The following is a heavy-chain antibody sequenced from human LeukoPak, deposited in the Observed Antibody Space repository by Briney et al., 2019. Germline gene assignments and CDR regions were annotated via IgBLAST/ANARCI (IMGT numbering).Heavy chain of an antibody. CDR2: ISSSSLSI. CDR1: GFTFSDFG. D-gene: IGHD5-18*01. J-gene: IGHJ4*02. V-gene: IGHV3-48*01. Sequence: PGGSLRLSCEASGFTFSDFGMTWVRQAPGKGLEWVSYISSSSLSIYYADSVKGRFTISRDNARNSLYLQMNSLRAEDTAMYYCARDATPTQLWFRGSFDYWGLGALVTVAS. CDR3: ARDATPTQLWFRGSFDY.